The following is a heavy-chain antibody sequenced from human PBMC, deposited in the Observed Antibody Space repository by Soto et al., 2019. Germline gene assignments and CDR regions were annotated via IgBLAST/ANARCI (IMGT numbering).Heavy chain of an antibody. CDR1: GFTFSSYA. J-gene: IGHJ4*02. V-gene: IGHV3-30-3*01. CDR2: ISYDGSNK. D-gene: IGHD1-26*01. Sequence: GGSLRLSCAASGFTFSSYAMHWVRQAPGKGLEWVAVISYDGSNKYYADSVKGRFTISRDNSKNTLYLQMNSLRAEDTVVYYCARDWDGGTLDYWGQGTLVTVSS. CDR3: ARDWDGGTLDY.